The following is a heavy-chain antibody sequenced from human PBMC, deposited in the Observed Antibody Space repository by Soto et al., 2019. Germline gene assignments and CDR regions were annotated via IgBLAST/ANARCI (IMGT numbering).Heavy chain of an antibody. CDR2: IWSGGSDK. V-gene: IGHV3-33*01. D-gene: IGHD3-10*01. CDR3: ARVYGSGTYPIDY. J-gene: IGHJ4*02. Sequence: QVQLVESGGGVVQPGRSLRLSCAASGFAFSSYGMHWVRQAPGKGLEWVTVIWSGGSDKYYADSVKGRLTISRDNSKNTLYLQMNSLRAEDTAVYYCARVYGSGTYPIDYWGQGTLVTVSS. CDR1: GFAFSSYG.